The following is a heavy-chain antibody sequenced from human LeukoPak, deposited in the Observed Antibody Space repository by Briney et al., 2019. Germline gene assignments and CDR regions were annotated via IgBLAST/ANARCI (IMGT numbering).Heavy chain of an antibody. CDR3: ATQDPELAY. D-gene: IGHD1-26*01. CDR2: ITSGASTI. V-gene: IGHV3-48*03. J-gene: IGHJ4*02. Sequence: GGCPRLSRAPSRFTSSGYVMNSVPAAAGTGLKWFSYITSGASTIYYADSVKGRFTISRDNAKNSLYLQINSLRVEDTAVYDCATQDPELAYWGQGPLVTVSS. CDR1: RFTSSGYV.